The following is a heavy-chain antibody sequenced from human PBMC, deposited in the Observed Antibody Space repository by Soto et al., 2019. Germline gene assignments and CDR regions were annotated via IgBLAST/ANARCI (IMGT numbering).Heavy chain of an antibody. D-gene: IGHD3-22*01. CDR2: IYYTGTS. CDR3: ARGYYDISNYSPKHYEY. J-gene: IGHJ4*02. V-gene: IGHV4-59*08. CDR1: GGSIRNNY. Sequence: PSETLSLTCTVSGGSIRNNYWSWIRQPPGKGLEWVGYIYYTGTSKYNPSLKSRVTISVDSSKNQFSLKLDSVTAADTAVYYCARGYYDISNYSPKHYEYWGQTTLVTVPS.